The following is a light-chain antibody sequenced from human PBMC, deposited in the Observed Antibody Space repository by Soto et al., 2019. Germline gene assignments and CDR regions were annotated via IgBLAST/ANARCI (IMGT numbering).Light chain of an antibody. CDR1: QGISSY. V-gene: IGKV1-9*01. CDR3: QQLTSYPL. Sequence: DIQLTQSPSFLSASVGDRVTITCRASQGISSYLAWYQQKPGKAPKLLIYAASTLQSGVPSRFSGSGSGTEFTLTISSLQPEDFATHYFQQLTSYPLFGHGTKVDIK. J-gene: IGKJ3*01. CDR2: AAS.